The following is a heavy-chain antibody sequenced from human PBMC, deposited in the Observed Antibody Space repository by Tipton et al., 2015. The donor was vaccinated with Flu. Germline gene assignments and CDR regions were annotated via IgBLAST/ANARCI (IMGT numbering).Heavy chain of an antibody. CDR2: INPNSGGT. CDR3: ARGDDSRVRYYYYYMDV. Sequence: QSGAEVKKPGASVKVSCKASGYTFTGYYMHWVRQAPGQGLEWMGWINPNSGGTNYAQKFQGWVTMTRDTSISTAYMELSRLRSDDTAVYYCARGDDSRVRYYYYYMDVWGKGTTVTVSS. J-gene: IGHJ6*03. V-gene: IGHV1-2*04. CDR1: GYTFTGYY. D-gene: IGHD6-13*01.